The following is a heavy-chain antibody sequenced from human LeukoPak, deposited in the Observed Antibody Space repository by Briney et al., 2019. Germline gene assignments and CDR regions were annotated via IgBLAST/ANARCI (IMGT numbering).Heavy chain of an antibody. CDR2: ISGSGGDT. CDR1: GFTFSSYA. CDR3: AKVGFSEMEWLFYTDD. D-gene: IGHD3-3*01. Sequence: GRSLRLSCAASGFTFSSYAMSWVRQAPGKGLEWVSAISGSGGDTYYADSVKGRFTISRDNSKNTLYLQMNRLTAEDTAVYYCAKVGFSEMEWLFYTDDWGQGTLVTVSS. V-gene: IGHV3-23*01. J-gene: IGHJ4*02.